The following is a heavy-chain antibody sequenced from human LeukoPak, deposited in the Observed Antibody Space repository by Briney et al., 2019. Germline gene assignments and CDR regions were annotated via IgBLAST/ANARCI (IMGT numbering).Heavy chain of an antibody. J-gene: IGHJ1*01. CDR1: GYTFTGYY. Sequence: ASVTVSCKASGYTFTGYYMHWVRQAPGQGLEWMGWINPNSGGTNFAQKFQGRVTLTRDTSINTAYMELSSLRSDDTAVYYCARAKLDDCGGVCDQYFQHWGQGTLFRVSS. D-gene: IGHD2-21*02. CDR3: ARAKLDDCGGVCDQYFQH. CDR2: INPNSGGT. V-gene: IGHV1-2*02.